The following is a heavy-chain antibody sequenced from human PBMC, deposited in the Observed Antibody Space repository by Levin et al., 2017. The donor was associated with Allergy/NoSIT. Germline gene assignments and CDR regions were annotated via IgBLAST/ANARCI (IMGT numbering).Heavy chain of an antibody. CDR2: TYYRSKWIN. D-gene: IGHD3-10*01. CDR1: GDSVASNSAT. V-gene: IGHV6-1*01. Sequence: SQTLSLTCGISGDSVASNSATWNWIRQSPSRGLEWLGRTYYRSKWINDYAVFVKSRIIINPDTSKNQFSLQLNSVTPEDTAVYYCARYHVSGINVFDIWGQGTVVTVSP. CDR3: ARYHVSGINVFDI. J-gene: IGHJ3*02.